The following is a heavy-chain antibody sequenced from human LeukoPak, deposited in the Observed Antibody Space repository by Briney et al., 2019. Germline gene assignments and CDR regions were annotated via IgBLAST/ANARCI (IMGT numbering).Heavy chain of an antibody. CDR1: GFTFSHYG. V-gene: IGHV3-33*01. D-gene: IGHD4-11*01. J-gene: IGHJ4*02. CDR2: IWSDGSNK. Sequence: QPGRSLRLSCTAAGFTFSHYGMHWVRQAPGKGLEWVAVIWSDGSNKYYTDSVKGRFTISRDDSERTVYLQMNSLRPADTGVYFCARDAQRGFDYSNSLQYWGQGTPVTVST. CDR3: ARDAQRGFDYSNSLQY.